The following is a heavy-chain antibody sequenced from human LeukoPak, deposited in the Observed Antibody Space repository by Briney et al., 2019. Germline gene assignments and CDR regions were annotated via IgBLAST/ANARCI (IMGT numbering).Heavy chain of an antibody. V-gene: IGHV4-59*01. CDR1: GGSISSYY. CDR2: IYYSGST. CDR3: ARSFYSTWSYYMDV. J-gene: IGHJ6*03. Sequence: SETLSLTCTVSGGSISSYYWSWIRQPPGKGLEWIGYIYYSGSTNYNPSLKSRVTISVDTSKNQFSLKLSSVTAADTAVYYCARSFYSTWSYYMDVWGKGTTVTVSS. D-gene: IGHD4-11*01.